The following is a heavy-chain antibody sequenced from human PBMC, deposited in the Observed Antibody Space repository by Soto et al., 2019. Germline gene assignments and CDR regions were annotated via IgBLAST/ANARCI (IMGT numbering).Heavy chain of an antibody. D-gene: IGHD2-2*01. CDR2: ISSSRSYI. Sequence: EVQLVESGGGLVKPGGSLRLSCAASGFTFSTYSMSWVRQASGKGLEWVSFISSSRSYIYYADSVKGRFTISRDNAKNSLDLQMNSMRAEDTAVYCCARDPAEGPAAMWNNWFDPWGQGTLVTVSS. CDR3: ARDPAEGPAAMWNNWFDP. V-gene: IGHV3-21*01. J-gene: IGHJ5*02. CDR1: GFTFSTYS.